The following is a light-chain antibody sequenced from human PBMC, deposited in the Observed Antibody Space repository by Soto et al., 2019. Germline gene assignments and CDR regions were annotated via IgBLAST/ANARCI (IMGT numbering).Light chain of an antibody. CDR2: EVT. Sequence: QSALTRPASVSVSPGQSITSSCTGTSSDVGAYNYVSWYQHHPGKVPKLLIYEVTNRPSGVSDRFSGSKSGNTASLTISGLQAEDEADYYCSSKRDSSTLFVFGTGTKVTVL. CDR3: SSKRDSSTLFV. J-gene: IGLJ1*01. CDR1: SSDVGAYNY. V-gene: IGLV2-14*01.